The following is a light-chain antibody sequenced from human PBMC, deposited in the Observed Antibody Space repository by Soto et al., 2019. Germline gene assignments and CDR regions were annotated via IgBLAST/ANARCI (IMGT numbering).Light chain of an antibody. Sequence: EIVLTQSPGTLSLSPGERATLSCRASQSVGSSYLAWYQQKPVRATRLLIYGAFSRAPGIPDKFSGSGSGTDFTLTISRLEPEDFAVYYCQQYATSLRTFGQGTKVEIK. J-gene: IGKJ1*01. CDR1: QSVGSSY. CDR2: GAF. CDR3: QQYATSLRT. V-gene: IGKV3-20*01.